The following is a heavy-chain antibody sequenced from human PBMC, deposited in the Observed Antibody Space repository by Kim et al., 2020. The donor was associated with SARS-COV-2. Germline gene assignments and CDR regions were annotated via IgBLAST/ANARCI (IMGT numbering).Heavy chain of an antibody. Sequence: ASVKVSCKASGYTFTSYGISWERQAPGQGLEWMGWISAYNGNTNYAQKLQGRVTMTTDTSTSTAYMELRSLRSDDTAVYYCARERFDNWDLMPKEQIKPYGMDVWGQGTTVTVSS. D-gene: IGHD1-20*01. CDR1: GYTFTSYG. CDR3: ARERFDNWDLMPKEQIKPYGMDV. J-gene: IGHJ6*02. CDR2: ISAYNGNT. V-gene: IGHV1-18*01.